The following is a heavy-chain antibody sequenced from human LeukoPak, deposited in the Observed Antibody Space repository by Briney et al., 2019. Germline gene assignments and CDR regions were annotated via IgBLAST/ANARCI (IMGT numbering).Heavy chain of an antibody. CDR2: INPSGGST. CDR1: GYTFTSYY. D-gene: IGHD5-18*01. J-gene: IGHJ4*02. V-gene: IGHV1-46*01. CDR3: ARAEFGQLWFLGY. Sequence: GASVKVSCKASGYTFTSYYMHWVRQAPGQGLEWMGLINPSGGSTSYAQKFQGRVTMTRDTSTSTVYTELSSLRSEDTAVYYCARAEFGQLWFLGYWGQGTLVTVSS.